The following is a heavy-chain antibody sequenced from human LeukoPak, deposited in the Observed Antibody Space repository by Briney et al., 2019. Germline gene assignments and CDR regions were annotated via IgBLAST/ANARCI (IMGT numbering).Heavy chain of an antibody. V-gene: IGHV4-39*07. J-gene: IGHJ3*02. CDR3: ARETPDIVVVPADQDAFDI. D-gene: IGHD2-2*01. Sequence: SETLSLTCTVSGGSISSSSYYWGWIRQPPGKGLEWIGSIYYSGSTYYNPSLKSRVTISVDTSKNQFSLKLSSVTAADTAVYYCARETPDIVVVPADQDAFDIWGQGTMVTVSS. CDR1: GGSISSSSYY. CDR2: IYYSGST.